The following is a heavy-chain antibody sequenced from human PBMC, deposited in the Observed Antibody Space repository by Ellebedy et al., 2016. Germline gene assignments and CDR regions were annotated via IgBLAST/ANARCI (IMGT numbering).Heavy chain of an antibody. V-gene: IGHV4-4*07. D-gene: IGHD2-21*01. CDR1: GGSITANY. Sequence: SETLSLXXTVSGGSITANYWSWIRQPAGKGLEWIGHIHTSGSTNYNPSLKSRVTMSVDTSKNQFYLKLNSVTAADTAVYNCARGERFYYYMDVWGKGTTVTVSS. J-gene: IGHJ6*03. CDR2: IHTSGST. CDR3: ARGERFYYYMDV.